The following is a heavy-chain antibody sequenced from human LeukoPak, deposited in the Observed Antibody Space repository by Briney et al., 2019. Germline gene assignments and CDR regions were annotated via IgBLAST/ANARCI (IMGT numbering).Heavy chain of an antibody. CDR1: GGTFSSYA. D-gene: IGHD2-2*01. CDR2: IIPIFGTA. J-gene: IGHJ6*03. Sequence: SVKVSCKASGGTFSSYAISWVRQAPGQGLEWMGGIIPIFGTANYAQKFQGRVTITADESTSTAYMELSSLRSGDTAVYYCASGIVVVPAAMAFYYYYYMDVWGKGTTVTISS. CDR3: ASGIVVVPAAMAFYYYYYMDV. V-gene: IGHV1-69*13.